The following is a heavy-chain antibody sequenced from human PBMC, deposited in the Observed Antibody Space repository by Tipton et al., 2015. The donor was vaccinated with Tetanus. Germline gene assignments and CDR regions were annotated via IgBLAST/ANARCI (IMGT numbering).Heavy chain of an antibody. CDR2: INPNSGGT. CDR3: ARLPINYYGSGSYSSDFDY. Sequence: QLVQSGAEVKKPGASVKVSCKASGYTFTGYYMHWVRQAPGQGLEWMGRINPNSGGTNYAQKFQGRVTMTRDTSISTAYMELSRLRSDDTAVYYCARLPINYYGSGSYSSDFDYWGQGTLVTVSS. CDR1: GYTFTGYY. J-gene: IGHJ4*02. D-gene: IGHD3-10*01. V-gene: IGHV1-2*06.